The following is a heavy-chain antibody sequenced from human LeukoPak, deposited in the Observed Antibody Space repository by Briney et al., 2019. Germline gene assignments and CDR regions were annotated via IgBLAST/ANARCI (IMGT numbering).Heavy chain of an antibody. J-gene: IGHJ4*02. CDR2: FDPGDGDT. CDR3: TTGRYYYDSRGYSRGGYYFDY. Sequence: GASVRVSCKVSGNTLIELSTRWVRQAPGKGLEWMGGFDPGDGDTIYAQKFLGRVTMTEDISTDTAYMELSSLRSEDTAVYYCTTGRYYYDSRGYSRGGYYFDYWGQGTLVTVSS. CDR1: GNTLIELS. V-gene: IGHV1-24*01. D-gene: IGHD3-22*01.